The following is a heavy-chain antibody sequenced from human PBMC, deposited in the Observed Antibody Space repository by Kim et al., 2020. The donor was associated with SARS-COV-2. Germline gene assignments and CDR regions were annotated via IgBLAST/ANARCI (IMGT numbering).Heavy chain of an antibody. CDR1: GYRFTNYW. V-gene: IGHV5-51*01. CDR2: IYPSDSET. Sequence: GESLKISCKASGYRFTNYWIGWVRQMPGKGLEWMGIIYPSDSETRYSPSFQGQVTISADRSISTAFLQWSSLKASDTAMYYCARSSGLVAATIEYWGQGTLVTVSS. J-gene: IGHJ4*02. CDR3: ARSSGLVAATIEY. D-gene: IGHD5-12*01.